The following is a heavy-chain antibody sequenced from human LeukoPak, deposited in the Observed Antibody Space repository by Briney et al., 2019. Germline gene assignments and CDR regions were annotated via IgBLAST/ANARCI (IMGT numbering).Heavy chain of an antibody. D-gene: IGHD3-22*01. Sequence: SETLSLTCTVSGDSISSYYWSWIRQPPGKGLEWIGYFYYSGSTNYNPSLKSRVTISVDTSKNQFSLKLSSVTAADTAVYYCARAESIVVVTYWGQGTLVTVSS. CDR2: FYYSGST. CDR3: ARAESIVVVTY. V-gene: IGHV4-59*01. CDR1: GDSISSYY. J-gene: IGHJ4*02.